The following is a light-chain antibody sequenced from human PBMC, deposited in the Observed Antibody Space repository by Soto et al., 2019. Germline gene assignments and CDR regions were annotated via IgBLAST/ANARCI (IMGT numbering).Light chain of an antibody. J-gene: IGLJ1*01. V-gene: IGLV2-23*02. CDR3: CSFTSSNTHV. CDR2: EVN. CDR1: SSDFGNYNL. Sequence: QSVLTQPASVSGSPGQSITISCTGTSSDFGNYNLVSWYQQHPGKVPKLILFEVNKRPSGVSGRFSGSKSGSTASLTISGLQAEDEADYYCCSFTSSNTHVFGTGIKVTVL.